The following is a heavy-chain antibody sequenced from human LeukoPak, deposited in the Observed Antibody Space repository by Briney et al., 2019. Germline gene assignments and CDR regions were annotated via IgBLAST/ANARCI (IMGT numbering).Heavy chain of an antibody. J-gene: IGHJ3*02. V-gene: IGHV3-64D*06. CDR1: GLTFSLYS. CDR2: ISTNGGST. Sequence: PGGSLRLSCSASGLTFSLYSMHWVRQAPGKGLEYVSGISTNGGSTYYADSVKGRFTISRDNSKNTLYLQMSTLRAEDTAVYYCVTELGIGGFDIWGQGTMVTVPS. CDR3: VTELGIGGFDI. D-gene: IGHD7-27*01.